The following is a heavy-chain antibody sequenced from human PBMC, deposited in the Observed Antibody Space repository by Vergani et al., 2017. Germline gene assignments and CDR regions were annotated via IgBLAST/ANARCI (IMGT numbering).Heavy chain of an antibody. V-gene: IGHV3-9*02. Sequence: EVQLEESGGGLVLPGRSLGLSCVASGFTSAGYAMHWVRQAPGKGLEWVSGISWNSNSIGYADSVKGRFTISRDNAKNSLYLQINSLRAEDTALYYCAKXLGTSSGGGWFDPWGQGTLVTVSS. D-gene: IGHD6-6*01. CDR3: AKXLGTSSGGGWFDP. CDR2: ISWNSNSI. J-gene: IGHJ5*02. CDR1: GFTSAGYA.